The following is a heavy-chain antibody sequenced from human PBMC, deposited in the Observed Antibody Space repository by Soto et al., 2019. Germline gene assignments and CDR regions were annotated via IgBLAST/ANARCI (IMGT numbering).Heavy chain of an antibody. CDR2: ISYDGSNK. CDR1: GFTFSSYG. CDR3: AKDLAPYYDILTGSGHYGMDV. V-gene: IGHV3-30*18. D-gene: IGHD3-9*01. Sequence: PGGSLRLSCAASGFTFSSYGMHWVRQAPGKGLEWVAVISYDGSNKCYADSVKGRFTISRDNSKNTLYLQMNSLRAEDTAVYYCAKDLAPYYDILTGSGHYGMDVWGQGTTVTVSS. J-gene: IGHJ6*02.